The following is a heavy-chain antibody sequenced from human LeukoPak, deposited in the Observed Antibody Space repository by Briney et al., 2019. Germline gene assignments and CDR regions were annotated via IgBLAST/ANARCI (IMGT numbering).Heavy chain of an antibody. CDR3: ASKIGDDLDY. J-gene: IGHJ4*02. CDR2: ISYDGSNK. V-gene: IGHV3-30*04. CDR1: GFTFSSYA. D-gene: IGHD3-16*01. Sequence: GGSLRLSCAASGFTFSSYAMHWVRQAPGKGLEWVAVISYDGSNKYYADSVKGRFTISRDNSKNTLYLQMNSLRAEDTAVYFCASKIGDDLDYWGQGTLVTASS.